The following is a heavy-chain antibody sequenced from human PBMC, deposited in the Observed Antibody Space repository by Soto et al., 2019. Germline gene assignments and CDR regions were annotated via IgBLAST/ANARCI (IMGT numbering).Heavy chain of an antibody. D-gene: IGHD6-6*01. CDR2: ISSSSSYI. J-gene: IGHJ3*02. CDR1: GFTFSSYS. Sequence: GGSLRLSCAASGFTFSSYSMNWVRQAPGKGLEWVSSISSSSSYIYYADSVKGRFTISRDNAKNSLYLQMNSLRAEDTAVYYGARIQLGYDAFDIWGKGTMVTVSS. CDR3: ARIQLGYDAFDI. V-gene: IGHV3-21*01.